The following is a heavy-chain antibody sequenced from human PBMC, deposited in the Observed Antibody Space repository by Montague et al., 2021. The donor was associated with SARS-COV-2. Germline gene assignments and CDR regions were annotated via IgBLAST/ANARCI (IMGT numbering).Heavy chain of an antibody. D-gene: IGHD1-14*01. J-gene: IGHJ5*02. V-gene: IGHV2-5*02. CDR1: GFSLTTRGVG. CDR3: AHKLYGINRRWFDP. CDR2: IYWDDAK. Sequence: PTQTLTLTCTFSGFSLTTRGVGVGWIRQPPGKALGWLALIYWDDAKHYSPSLKSRLTITKDTSKNQVVLTMTNMDPVDTATYYCAHKLYGINRRWFDPWGQGTLVTVSS.